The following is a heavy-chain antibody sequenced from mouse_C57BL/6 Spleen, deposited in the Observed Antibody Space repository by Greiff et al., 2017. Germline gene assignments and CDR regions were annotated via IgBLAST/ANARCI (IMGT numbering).Heavy chain of an antibody. CDR1: GYSFTGYY. J-gene: IGHJ3*01. D-gene: IGHD4-1*02. CDR2: INPSTGGT. CDR3: ARRTPTWGFAY. V-gene: IGHV1-42*01. Sequence: EVKLVESGPELVKPGASVKISCKASGYSFTGYYMNWVKQSPEKSLEWIGEINPSTGGTTYNQKFKAKATLTVDKSSSTAYMQLKSLTSEDSAVYYCARRTPTWGFAYWGQGTLVTVSA.